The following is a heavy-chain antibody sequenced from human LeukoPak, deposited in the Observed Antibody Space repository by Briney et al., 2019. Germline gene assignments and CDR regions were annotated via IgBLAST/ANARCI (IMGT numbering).Heavy chain of an antibody. D-gene: IGHD6-6*01. J-gene: IGHJ4*02. CDR1: GFTFSSYA. V-gene: IGHV3-30*04. CDR3: ARDLGSSARREDY. Sequence: GGSPRLSCAASGFTFSSYAMHWVRQAPGKGLEWVAVISYDGSNKYYADSVKGRFTISRDNSKNTLYLQMNSLRAEDTAVYYCARDLGSSARREDYWGQGTLVTVSS. CDR2: ISYDGSNK.